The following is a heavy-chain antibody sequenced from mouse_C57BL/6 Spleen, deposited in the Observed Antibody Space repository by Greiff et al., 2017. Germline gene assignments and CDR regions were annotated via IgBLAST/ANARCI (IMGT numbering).Heavy chain of an antibody. D-gene: IGHD2-1*01. CDR3: ERMIFSTISVYFDY. CDR1: GYTFTSYW. Sequence: QVQLQQSGAELVKPGASVKLSCKASGYTFTSYWMQWVKQRPGQGLEWIGEFDPSDNYTNYNQKFKGKATLTVDTSSSSVYMQLSSRTSEDSAVYYCERMIFSTISVYFDYWGQGTTLTVSS. J-gene: IGHJ2*01. V-gene: IGHV1-50*01. CDR2: FDPSDNYT.